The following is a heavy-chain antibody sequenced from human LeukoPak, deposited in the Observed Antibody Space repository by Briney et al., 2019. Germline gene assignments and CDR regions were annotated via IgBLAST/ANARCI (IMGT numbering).Heavy chain of an antibody. CDR2: MNPNSGNA. Sequence: ASVKVSCKASGYTFTSYDINWVRQATGQGLEWMGWMNPNSGNAGYAQKFQGRVTMTRNTSISTAYMELSSLRSEDTAAYYCARYCSGGSCYLYGMDVWGQGTTVTVSS. CDR1: GYTFTSYD. V-gene: IGHV1-8*01. D-gene: IGHD2-15*01. J-gene: IGHJ6*02. CDR3: ARYCSGGSCYLYGMDV.